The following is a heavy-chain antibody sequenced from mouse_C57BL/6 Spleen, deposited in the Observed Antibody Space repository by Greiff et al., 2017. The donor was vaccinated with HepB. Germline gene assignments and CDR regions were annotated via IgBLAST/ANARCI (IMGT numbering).Heavy chain of an antibody. Sequence: EVQGVESGGGLVQPGGSMKLSCVASGFTFSNYWMNWVRQSPEKGLEWVAQIRLKSDNYATHYAESVKGRFTISRDDSKSSVYLQMNNLRAEDTGIYYCTGDLYSNYVFYAMDYWGQGTSVTVSS. CDR2: IRLKSDNYAT. V-gene: IGHV6-3*01. J-gene: IGHJ4*01. CDR3: TGDLYSNYVFYAMDY. CDR1: GFTFSNYW. D-gene: IGHD2-5*01.